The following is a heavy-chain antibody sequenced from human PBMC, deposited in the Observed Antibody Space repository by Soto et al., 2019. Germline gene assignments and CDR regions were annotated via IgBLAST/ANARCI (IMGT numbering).Heavy chain of an antibody. CDR1: GGSISSGDYY. CDR3: AIAHRTEVGVF. J-gene: IGHJ1*01. D-gene: IGHD2-8*01. V-gene: IGHV4-30-4*01. Sequence: SETLSLTCTVSGGSISSGDYYWSWIRQPPGKGLEWIGYIYYSGSTYYNPSLKSRVTISVDTYKNQFSLKLSSVTAADTAVYYLAIAHRTEVGVFWGQGTLVTVSS. CDR2: IYYSGST.